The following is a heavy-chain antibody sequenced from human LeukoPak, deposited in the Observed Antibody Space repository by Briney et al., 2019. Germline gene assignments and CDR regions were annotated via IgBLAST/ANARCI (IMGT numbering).Heavy chain of an antibody. CDR3: ARHSRQWLVLGYFDY. CDR2: IYYSGST. CDR1: GGSISSYY. V-gene: IGHV4-59*08. Sequence: PSETLSLTCTVSGGSISSYYWSWIRQPPGKGLEWIGYIYYSGSTNYNPSLKSRVTISVDTSKNQFSLKLSSVTAADTAVYYCARHSRQWLVLGYFDYWGQGTLVTVSS. J-gene: IGHJ4*02. D-gene: IGHD6-19*01.